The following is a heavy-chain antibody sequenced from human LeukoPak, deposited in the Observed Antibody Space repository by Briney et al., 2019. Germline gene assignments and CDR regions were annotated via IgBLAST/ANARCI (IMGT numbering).Heavy chain of an antibody. CDR3: ARDSGFDP. Sequence: PGGSLRLSCAASGFTFSSYAMSWVRQAPGKGLEWVAVISYDGSNKYYADSVKGRFTISRDNSKNTLYLQMNSLRAEDTAVYYYARDSGFDPWGQGTLVTVS. CDR2: ISYDGSNK. V-gene: IGHV3-30*04. CDR1: GFTFSSYA. J-gene: IGHJ5*02.